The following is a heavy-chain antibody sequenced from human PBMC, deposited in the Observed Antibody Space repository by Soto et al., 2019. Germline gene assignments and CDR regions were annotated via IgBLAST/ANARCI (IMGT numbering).Heavy chain of an antibody. D-gene: IGHD3-22*01. Sequence: QVQLVQSGAEVKKPGSSVKVSCKASGGTFSSYTISWVRQAPGQGLEWMGRIIPILGIANYAQKFQGRVTITADKSTSTAYMELSSLRSEDTAVYYCATRVDTAMAKRTYYYDSSGYYYYYGMDVWGQGTTVTVSS. J-gene: IGHJ6*02. CDR3: ATRVDTAMAKRTYYYDSSGYYYYYGMDV. CDR1: GGTFSSYT. CDR2: IIPILGIA. V-gene: IGHV1-69*02.